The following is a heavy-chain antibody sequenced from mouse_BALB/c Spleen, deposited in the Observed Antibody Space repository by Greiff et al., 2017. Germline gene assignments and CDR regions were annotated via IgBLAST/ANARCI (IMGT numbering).Heavy chain of an antibody. J-gene: IGHJ2*01. V-gene: IGHV5-6*01. Sequence: EVQGVESGGDLVKPGGSLKLSCAASGFTFSSYGMSWVRQTPDKRLEWVATISSGGSYTYYPDSVKGRFTISRDNAKNTLYLQMSSLKSEDTAMYYCARLGPQLFFDDWGQGTTLTVSS. CDR1: GFTFSSYG. CDR3: ARLGPQLFFDD. CDR2: ISSGGSYT. D-gene: IGHD3-1*01.